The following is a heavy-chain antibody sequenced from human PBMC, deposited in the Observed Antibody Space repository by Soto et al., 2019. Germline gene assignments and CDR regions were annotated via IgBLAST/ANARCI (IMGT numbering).Heavy chain of an antibody. Sequence: SETLSLTCTVSGGSVSSNSYSWGWVRQSPGKGLEWIGTIYSNDNTHYNPSLLSRVTISVDTSKNQFSLKLSSVTAADTAVYYCAREGYYDILTGYSPDYWGQGTLVTVSS. CDR2: IYSNDNT. D-gene: IGHD3-9*01. CDR1: GGSVSSNSYS. V-gene: IGHV4-39*02. J-gene: IGHJ4*02. CDR3: AREGYYDILTGYSPDY.